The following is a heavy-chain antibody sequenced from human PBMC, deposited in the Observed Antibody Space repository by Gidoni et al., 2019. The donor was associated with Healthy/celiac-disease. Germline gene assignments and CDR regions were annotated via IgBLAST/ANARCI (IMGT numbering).Heavy chain of an antibody. J-gene: IGHJ4*02. CDR3: ARDREMATILYYFDY. D-gene: IGHD5-12*01. CDR2: ISYDGSNK. V-gene: IGHV3-30-3*01. CDR1: GFSFSSYA. Sequence: QVQLVESGGGVVQPGRSLRLSCAASGFSFSSYAMHWVRQAPGKGLEWVAVISYDGSNKYYADSVKGRFTISRDNSKNTLYLQMNILRAEDTAVYYCARDREMATILYYFDYWGQGTLVTVSS.